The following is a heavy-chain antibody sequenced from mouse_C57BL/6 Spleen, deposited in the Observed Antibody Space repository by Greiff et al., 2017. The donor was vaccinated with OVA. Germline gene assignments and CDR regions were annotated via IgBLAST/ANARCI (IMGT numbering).Heavy chain of an antibody. V-gene: IGHV1-50*01. Sequence: VQLQQSGAELVKPGASVKLSCKASGYTFTSYWMQWVKQRPGQGLEWIGEIDPSDSYTNYNQKFKGKATLTVDTSSSTAYMQLSSLTSEDSAVYYCARRDYGNSFAYWGQGTLVTVSA. CDR1: GYTFTSYW. D-gene: IGHD2-1*01. J-gene: IGHJ3*01. CDR3: ARRDYGNSFAY. CDR2: IDPSDSYT.